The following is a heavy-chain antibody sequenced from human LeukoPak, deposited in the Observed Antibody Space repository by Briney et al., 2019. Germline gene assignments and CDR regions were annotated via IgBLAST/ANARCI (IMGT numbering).Heavy chain of an antibody. J-gene: IGHJ4*02. Sequence: PGRSLRLSCAASGFTFDDYAMHWVRQAPGKGLEWVSGITWHSENIDYADSVKGRFTIPRDNAKNSLYLQMNSLRAEDTAVYYCARDDRGYSSGDYWGQGTLVTVSS. CDR3: ARDDRGYSSGDY. CDR2: ITWHSENI. V-gene: IGHV3-9*01. D-gene: IGHD6-25*01. CDR1: GFTFDDYA.